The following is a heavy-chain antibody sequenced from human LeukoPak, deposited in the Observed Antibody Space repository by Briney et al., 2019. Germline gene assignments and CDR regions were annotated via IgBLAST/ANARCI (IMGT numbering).Heavy chain of an antibody. Sequence: ASVKVSCKASCYTLTSYGISWVRQAPGQGLEWMGWISAYNGNTNYAQKLQGRVTMTTDTSTSTAYMELRSLRSDDTAVYYCARVQYYYDSSGYYLGLGDYWGQGTLVTVSS. D-gene: IGHD3-22*01. CDR3: ARVQYYYDSSGYYLGLGDY. CDR2: ISAYNGNT. V-gene: IGHV1-18*01. J-gene: IGHJ4*02. CDR1: CYTLTSYG.